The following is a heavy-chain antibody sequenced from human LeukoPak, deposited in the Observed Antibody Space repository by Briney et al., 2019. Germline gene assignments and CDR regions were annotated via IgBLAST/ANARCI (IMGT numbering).Heavy chain of an antibody. CDR2: IIPIFGTA. J-gene: IGHJ4*02. D-gene: IGHD5-12*01. CDR1: GGTFSSYA. V-gene: IGHV1-69*13. CDR3: ARGGLRGYSGYEQIDY. Sequence: SVKVSCKASGGTFSSYAISWVRQAPGQGLEWMGGIIPIFGTANYAQKFQGRVTITADESTSTAYMELSSLRSEDTAVYYCARGGLRGYSGYEQIDYWGQGTLVTVSS.